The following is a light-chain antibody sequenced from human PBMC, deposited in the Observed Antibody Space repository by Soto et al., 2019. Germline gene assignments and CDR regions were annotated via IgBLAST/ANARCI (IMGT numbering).Light chain of an antibody. Sequence: EIVMTQSPATLSVSPGERATLSCRASQSVSSNLAWYQQKPGQAPRLLIYGASTRATGIPARFRGSGSGTDFTRTISSLQSEDFAGYYCQQYNNWPLYTFGQGTKLEIK. CDR3: QQYNNWPLYT. J-gene: IGKJ2*01. CDR2: GAS. CDR1: QSVSSN. V-gene: IGKV3-15*01.